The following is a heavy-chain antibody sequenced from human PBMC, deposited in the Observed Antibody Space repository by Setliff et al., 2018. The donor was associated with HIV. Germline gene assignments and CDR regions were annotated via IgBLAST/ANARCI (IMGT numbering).Heavy chain of an antibody. CDR3: ARNLYYYDNSGSGWFDP. CDR2: ISWDGGST. Sequence: PGGSLRLSCAASGFTFDDYAMHWVRQAPGKGLEWVSLISWDGGSTYYADSVKGRFTISRDNAENSLYLQMNSLRAEDTAVYYCARNLYYYDNSGSGWFDPWGQGTLVTVSS. J-gene: IGHJ5*02. CDR1: GFTFDDYA. D-gene: IGHD3-22*01. V-gene: IGHV3-43D*04.